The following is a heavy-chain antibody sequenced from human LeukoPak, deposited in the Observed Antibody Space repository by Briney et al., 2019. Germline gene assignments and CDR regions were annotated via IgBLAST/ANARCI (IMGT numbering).Heavy chain of an antibody. CDR1: GFTFSSYA. Sequence: PGGSLRLSCAASGFTFSSYAMSWVRQAPGKGLEWVAVIWYDGSNKYYADSVKGRFTISRDNSKNTLYLQMNSLTAEDTALYYCAKVDYVWGSLPPVFDYWGQGTLVTVSS. V-gene: IGHV3-33*08. D-gene: IGHD3-16*01. CDR2: IWYDGSNK. CDR3: AKVDYVWGSLPPVFDY. J-gene: IGHJ4*02.